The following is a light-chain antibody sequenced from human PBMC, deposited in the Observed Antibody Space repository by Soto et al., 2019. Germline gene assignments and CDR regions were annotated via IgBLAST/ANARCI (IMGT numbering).Light chain of an antibody. CDR1: SSDVGGYNY. Sequence: QSVLTQPASVSGSPGQSITISCTGTSSDVGGYNYVSWYQQHPGKAPKLMIYEGSNRLSGVSNRCSGSKSGNTASLTISGLQAEDEADYYCSSYTSSSTLVFGGGTKLTV. V-gene: IGLV2-14*01. CDR3: SSYTSSSTLV. J-gene: IGLJ2*01. CDR2: EGS.